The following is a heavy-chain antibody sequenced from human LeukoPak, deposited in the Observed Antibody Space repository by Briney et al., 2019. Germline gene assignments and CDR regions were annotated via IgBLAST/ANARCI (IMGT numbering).Heavy chain of an antibody. J-gene: IGHJ4*02. Sequence: PSETLSLTCTVSGGSISSYYWSWIRQPPGKGLEWIGYIYYSGSTNYNPSLKSRVTISVDTSKNQFSLKLSSVTAADTAVYYCARVEYYDSSGYYSNWGQGTLVTVSS. CDR2: IYYSGST. CDR3: ARVEYYDSSGYYSN. CDR1: GGSISSYY. V-gene: IGHV4-59*01. D-gene: IGHD3-22*01.